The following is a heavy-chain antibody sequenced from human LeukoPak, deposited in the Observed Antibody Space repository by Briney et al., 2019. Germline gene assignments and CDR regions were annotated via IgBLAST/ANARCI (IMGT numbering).Heavy chain of an antibody. D-gene: IGHD2-21*02. CDR1: GDSISSDLFY. Sequence: SETLSLTCTVSGDSISSDLFYWSWIRQSPGKGLEWIGYIYYSGGSYYSPSLKSRLSISVDTSKNQFSLKLSSVTAADTAVYYCVVVTAIDYAFDIWGQGTMVTVSS. CDR2: IYYSGGS. CDR3: VVVTAIDYAFDI. V-gene: IGHV4-30-4*01. J-gene: IGHJ3*02.